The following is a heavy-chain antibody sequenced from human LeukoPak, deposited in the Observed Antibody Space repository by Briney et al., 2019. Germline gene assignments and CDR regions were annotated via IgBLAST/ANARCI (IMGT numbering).Heavy chain of an antibody. Sequence: SVKVSCKASGGTFSSYAISWVRQAPGQGLEWMGGIIPIFGTANYAQKFQGRVTIATDESTSTAYMELSSLRSEDTAVCYCARSRDPDSGSPDYYWGQGTLVTVSS. J-gene: IGHJ4*01. CDR2: IIPIFGTA. V-gene: IGHV1-69*05. CDR1: GGTFSSYA. CDR3: ARSRDPDSGSPDYY. D-gene: IGHD1-26*01.